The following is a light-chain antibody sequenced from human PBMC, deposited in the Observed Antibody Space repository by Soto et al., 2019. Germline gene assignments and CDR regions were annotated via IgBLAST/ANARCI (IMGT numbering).Light chain of an antibody. J-gene: IGKJ1*01. CDR1: QSVSSD. V-gene: IGKV3-15*01. CDR3: QQYNYWWT. Sequence: EIVMTQSPATLSVSPGERATLSCRASQSVSSDVAWYQQKPGQAPRLLIYGASTRATAIPPRFSGNGSGTEFTLTISSLQSEDFAVYYCQQYNYWWTFGQGTKVEIK. CDR2: GAS.